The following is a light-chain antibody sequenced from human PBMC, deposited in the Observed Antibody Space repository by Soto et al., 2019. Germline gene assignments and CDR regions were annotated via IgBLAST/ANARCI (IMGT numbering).Light chain of an antibody. Sequence: QSALTQPASVSGSPGQSITISCTRTNSDVGSFDFVSWYQQYPGKAPKVMIYEITKRPSGVSNRFSGSKSGNTASLTISGLQAHDEADYYCCSDAGSSLYVFGTGTKLTVL. CDR2: EIT. CDR3: CSDAGSSLYV. CDR1: NSDVGSFDF. J-gene: IGLJ1*01. V-gene: IGLV2-23*02.